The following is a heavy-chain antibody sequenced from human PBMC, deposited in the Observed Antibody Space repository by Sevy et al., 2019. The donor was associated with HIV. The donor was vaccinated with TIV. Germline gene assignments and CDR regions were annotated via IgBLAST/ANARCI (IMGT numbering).Heavy chain of an antibody. CDR1: GYTFTDYY. V-gene: IGHV1-46*01. J-gene: IGHJ4*02. CDR3: ARVDSCGGDCYYFDY. D-gene: IGHD2-21*02. CDR2: INPNGGGT. Sequence: ASVKVSCTASGYTFTDYYIHWVRQAPGQGLECMGIINPNGGGTNYAQSFQGRVTMTSDTSTSTVYMELSSLRSEDSAVYYCARVDSCGGDCYYFDYWGQGTLVTVSS.